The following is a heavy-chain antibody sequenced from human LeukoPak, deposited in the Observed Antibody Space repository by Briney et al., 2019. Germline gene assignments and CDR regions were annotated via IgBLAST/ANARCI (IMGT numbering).Heavy chain of an antibody. CDR2: LYNSGST. Sequence: SETLSLTCTVSGGSISSYYWSWIRQPPGKGLEWIGYLYNSGSTNYNPSLKSRVTISVDTSKNQFSLRLSSVTAADTAVYYCARCFGSGNYRPHAFEIWGQGTMVTVSS. V-gene: IGHV4-4*08. J-gene: IGHJ3*02. CDR1: GGSISSYY. CDR3: ARCFGSGNYRPHAFEI. D-gene: IGHD3-10*01.